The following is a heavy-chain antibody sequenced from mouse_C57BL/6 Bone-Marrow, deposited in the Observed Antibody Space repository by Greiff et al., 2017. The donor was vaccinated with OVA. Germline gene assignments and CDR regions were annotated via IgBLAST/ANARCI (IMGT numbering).Heavy chain of an antibody. D-gene: IGHD2-4*01. CDR1: GFSLTSYG. Sequence: VQLMESGPGLVQPSQSLSITCTASGFSLTSYGVHWVRQSPGKGLEWLGVIWRGGGTAYNEAFMSRLGITKDNSKSQDVFKMNRMQADDTAIYYCAPQYDYYWYFEDWGTGTTVTVSS. J-gene: IGHJ1*03. CDR3: APQYDYYWYFED. CDR2: IWRGGGT. V-gene: IGHV2-5*01.